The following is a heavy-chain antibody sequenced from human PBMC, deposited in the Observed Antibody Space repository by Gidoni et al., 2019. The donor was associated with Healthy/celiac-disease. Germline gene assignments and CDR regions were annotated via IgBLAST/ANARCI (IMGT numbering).Heavy chain of an antibody. D-gene: IGHD1-26*01. J-gene: IGHJ4*02. V-gene: IGHV4-38-2*01. CDR1: GYSISSGYY. Sequence: VQLQESGPGLVKPSETLSLTCAVSGYSISSGYYWGWIRQPPGKGLEWIGSIYHSGSTYYNPSLKSRVTISVDTSKNQFSLKLSSVTAADTAVYYCERVEWELGYYFDYWGQGTLVTVSS. CDR2: IYHSGST. CDR3: ERVEWELGYYFDY.